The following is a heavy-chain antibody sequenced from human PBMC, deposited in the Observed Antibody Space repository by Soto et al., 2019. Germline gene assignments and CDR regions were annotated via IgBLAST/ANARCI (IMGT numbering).Heavy chain of an antibody. V-gene: IGHV3-30-3*01. CDR3: ATVAFCGGDCSSPFGYYYYGMDV. CDR2: ISYDGNNK. CDR1: GFSFSTYA. Sequence: PGGSLRLSCAAPGFSFSTYAMHWVRQAPGKGLEWMAVISYDGNNKYYADSVKGRFTISRDNSKSTLYLQMNSLRAEDTAVYYCATVAFCGGDCSSPFGYYYYGMDVWGQGTTVTVSS. D-gene: IGHD2-21*02. J-gene: IGHJ6*02.